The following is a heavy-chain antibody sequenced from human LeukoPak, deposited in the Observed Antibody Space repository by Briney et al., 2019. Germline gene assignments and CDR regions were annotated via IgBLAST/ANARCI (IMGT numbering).Heavy chain of an antibody. CDR1: GFNFNNYW. J-gene: IGHJ4*02. V-gene: IGHV3-7*01. CDR2: IKDNGSEE. Sequence: GGSLRLSCAASGFNFNNYWMSWLRQAPGKGLEWVANIKDNGSEEYYVDSVKGRFTISRDNAKNSLYLQMNSLRAEDTAVYYCARDPCSGGSCYSVTPFDYWGQGTLVTVSS. CDR3: ARDPCSGGSCYSVTPFDY. D-gene: IGHD2-15*01.